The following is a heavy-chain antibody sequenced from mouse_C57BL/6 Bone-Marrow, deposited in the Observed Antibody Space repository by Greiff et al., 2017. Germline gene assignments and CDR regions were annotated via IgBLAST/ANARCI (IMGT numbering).Heavy chain of an antibody. D-gene: IGHD2-5*01. V-gene: IGHV1-85*01. CDR2: ICPRDGST. CDR3: ARQGYYSNPFDY. J-gene: IGHJ2*01. Sequence: VQLQQSGPGLVKPGASVKLSCKASGYTFTSYDINWVKQAPGQGLEWIAWICPRDGSTKYNEKFKGRATFTVDTYSSTAYMEHHSRTCEDSAVYFCARQGYYSNPFDYWGQGTTLTVSS. CDR1: GYTFTSYD.